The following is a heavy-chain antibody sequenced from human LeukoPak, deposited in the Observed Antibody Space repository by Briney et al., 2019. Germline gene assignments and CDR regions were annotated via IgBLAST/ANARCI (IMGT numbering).Heavy chain of an antibody. CDR3: ARPSHPGYSSGWYDAFDI. CDR2: ISSNGGST. D-gene: IGHD6-19*01. J-gene: IGHJ3*02. V-gene: IGHV3-64*01. Sequence: PGGSLRLSCAASGFTFSSYAMHWVRQAPGKGLEYVSAISSNGGSTYYANSVKGRFTISRDNSKNTLYLQMGSLRAEDMAVYYCARPSHPGYSSGWYDAFDIWGQGTMVTVSS. CDR1: GFTFSSYA.